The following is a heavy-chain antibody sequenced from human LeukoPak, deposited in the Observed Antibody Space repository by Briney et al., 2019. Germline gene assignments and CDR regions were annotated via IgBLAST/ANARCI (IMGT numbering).Heavy chain of an antibody. Sequence: ASVKVSCKASGYTFTGYYMHWVRQAPGQGLEWMGWINPNSGGTNYAQKFQGRVTMTRDTSISTAHMELSRLRSDDTAVYYCARVGPDYDILTGLDYWGQGTLVTVSS. CDR3: ARVGPDYDILTGLDY. CDR1: GYTFTGYY. CDR2: INPNSGGT. J-gene: IGHJ4*02. D-gene: IGHD3-9*01. V-gene: IGHV1-2*02.